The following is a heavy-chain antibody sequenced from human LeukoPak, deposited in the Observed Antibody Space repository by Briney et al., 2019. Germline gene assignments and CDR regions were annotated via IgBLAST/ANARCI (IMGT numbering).Heavy chain of an antibody. Sequence: GGSLRLSCAPSAFTFSSYSMKWVRQAPRKGLECVSYISSSSRTIYYADSVKGRLTFSRNNAKNCLSLKWTSRTAEAPPVISCARGNGYKLDVFDIWGEGTKVTVSS. CDR1: AFTFSSYS. CDR2: ISSSSRTI. V-gene: IGHV3-48*01. D-gene: IGHD5-24*01. CDR3: ARGNGYKLDVFDI. J-gene: IGHJ3*02.